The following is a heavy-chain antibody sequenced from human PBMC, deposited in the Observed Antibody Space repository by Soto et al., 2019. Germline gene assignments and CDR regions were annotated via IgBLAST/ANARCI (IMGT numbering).Heavy chain of an antibody. CDR3: TRGQVAAAHH. Sequence: QLQLQESGSGLVKPSQTLSLTCAVSGGSISSGGYSWSWIRQPPGKGLEWIGYIYHSGSTYYHPSLKRRVTLPVDRLNTRFSLQLGSVASADTVVYCCTRGQVAAAHHWGQGTLATVSS. V-gene: IGHV4-30-2*01. CDR1: GGSISSGGYS. J-gene: IGHJ5*02. CDR2: IYHSGST. D-gene: IGHD2-15*01.